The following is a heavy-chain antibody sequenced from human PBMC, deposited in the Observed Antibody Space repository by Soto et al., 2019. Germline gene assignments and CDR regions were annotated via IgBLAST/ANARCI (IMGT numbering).Heavy chain of an antibody. CDR2: INHSGST. Sequence: PSETLSLTCAVSGGSISSGGYYWSWIRQPPGKGLEWIGEINHSGSTNYNPSLKSRVNISVDTSKSQISLKLNSVTAADTAVYYCARAKAQCGSCYIYYMDVWGKGTTVTVSS. V-gene: IGHV4-34*01. CDR3: ARAKAQCGSCYIYYMDV. D-gene: IGHD2-15*01. CDR1: GGSISSGGYY. J-gene: IGHJ6*03.